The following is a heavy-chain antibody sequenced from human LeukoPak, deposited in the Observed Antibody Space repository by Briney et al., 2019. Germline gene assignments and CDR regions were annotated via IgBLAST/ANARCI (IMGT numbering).Heavy chain of an antibody. CDR2: IYHSGST. J-gene: IGHJ4*02. CDR1: GGSISSGGYS. CDR3: ARDRDYFDY. V-gene: IGHV4-30-2*01. Sequence: PSQTLSLTCAVSGGSISSGGYSWSWIRRPPGKGLEWIGYIYHSGSTYYNPSLKSRVTISVDRSKNQFSLKLSSVTAADTAVYYCARDRDYFDYWGQGTLVTVSS.